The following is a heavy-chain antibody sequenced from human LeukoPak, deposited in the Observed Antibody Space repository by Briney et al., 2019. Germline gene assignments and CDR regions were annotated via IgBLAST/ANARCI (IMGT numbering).Heavy chain of an antibody. CDR2: ISSGSTTI. CDR3: ARDVEQWLVRVYYFDY. CDR1: GFTLSSYS. V-gene: IGHV3-48*01. D-gene: IGHD6-19*01. Sequence: GGSLRLSCATSGFTLSSYSMNWVRQAPGKGLEWVSYISSGSTTIYYADSVKGRFTISRDNAKNSLYLQMNSLRAENTAVYYCARDVEQWLVRVYYFDYWGQGTLVTVSS. J-gene: IGHJ4*02.